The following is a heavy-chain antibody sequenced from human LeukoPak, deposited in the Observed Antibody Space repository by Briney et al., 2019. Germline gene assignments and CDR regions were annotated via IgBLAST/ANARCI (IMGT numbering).Heavy chain of an antibody. Sequence: TSETLSLTCTVSGGSVSSYYWSWIRQPPGKGLEWIGYIYYSGSTNYNPSLKNRVTISVDTSKNQFSLKLSSVTAADTAVYYCARLSNYGIYYFDYWGQGTLVTVSS. J-gene: IGHJ4*02. V-gene: IGHV4-59*02. CDR1: GGSVSSYY. D-gene: IGHD3-10*01. CDR2: IYYSGST. CDR3: ARLSNYGIYYFDY.